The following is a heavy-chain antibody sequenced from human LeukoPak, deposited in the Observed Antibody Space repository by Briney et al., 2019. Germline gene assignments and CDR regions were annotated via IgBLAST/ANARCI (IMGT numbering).Heavy chain of an antibody. CDR3: ASSKQQLATYYFDY. J-gene: IGHJ4*02. CDR1: GGSISSSSYY. V-gene: IGHV4-39*01. D-gene: IGHD6-13*01. Sequence: PSETLSLTCTVSGGSISSSSYYWCWIRQHPGKGLEWIGSIYYSGSTYYNPSLKSRVTISVDTSKNQFSLKLSSVTAADTAVYYCASSKQQLATYYFDYWGQGTLVTVSS. CDR2: IYYSGST.